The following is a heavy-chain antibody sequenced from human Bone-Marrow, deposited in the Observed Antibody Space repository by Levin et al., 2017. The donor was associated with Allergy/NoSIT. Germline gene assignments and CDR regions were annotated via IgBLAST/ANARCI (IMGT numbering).Heavy chain of an antibody. CDR1: GYSFGRYD. J-gene: IGHJ4*02. Sequence: GGSLRLSCRASGYSFGRYDINWLRQATGQRLEWMGWMNPHTGDTGYAQNFQGRVSMTRDTSINTAYMDLSSLTSEDTAVYYCARGDYSQLLWGQGTPVIVSS. D-gene: IGHD4-11*01. CDR3: ARGDYSQLL. CDR2: MNPHTGDT. V-gene: IGHV1-8*01.